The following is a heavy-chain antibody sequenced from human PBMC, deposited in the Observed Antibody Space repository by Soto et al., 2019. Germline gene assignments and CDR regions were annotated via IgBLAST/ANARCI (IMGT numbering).Heavy chain of an antibody. J-gene: IGHJ4*02. CDR1: GGTFSSYA. D-gene: IGHD3-22*01. Sequence: GASVKVSCKASGGTFSSYAISWVRQAPGQGLEWMGGIIPIFGTANYAQKFQGRVTITADESTSTAYMELSSLRSEDTAVYYCARDAVTYYYDSSGYSFDYWGQGTLVTVSS. CDR3: ARDAVTYYYDSSGYSFDY. CDR2: IIPIFGTA. V-gene: IGHV1-69*13.